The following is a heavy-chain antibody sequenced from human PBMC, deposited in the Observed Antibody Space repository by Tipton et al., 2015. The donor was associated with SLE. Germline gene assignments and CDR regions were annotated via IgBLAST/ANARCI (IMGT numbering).Heavy chain of an antibody. CDR1: DYSISSGHY. CDR2: IYQTGNT. CDR3: ARDDNWNDPGWWFDP. V-gene: IGHV4-38-2*02. J-gene: IGHJ5*02. Sequence: LRLSCAVSDYSISSGHYWGWIRQPPGKGLEWIASIYQTGNTYYNPSLKSRLTISVDTSKNQFSLKLSSVTAADTAVYYCARDDNWNDPGWWFDPWGQGTLVTVSS. D-gene: IGHD1-20*01.